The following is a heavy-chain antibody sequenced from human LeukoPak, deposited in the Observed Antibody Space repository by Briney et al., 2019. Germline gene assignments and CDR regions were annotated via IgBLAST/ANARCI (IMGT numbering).Heavy chain of an antibody. J-gene: IGHJ4*02. V-gene: IGHV3-48*03. CDR3: ARVRYQTAGY. CDR2: ISSSGTTM. CDR1: GFTFSSYE. D-gene: IGHD3-16*02. Sequence: GGSLRLSCAASGFTFSSYEMNWVRQAPGKGLEWVSYISSSGTTMHYADSVRGRFTISRDNAKNSVYLQMNSLRVEDTAVYYCARVRYQTAGYWGQGTLVTVSS.